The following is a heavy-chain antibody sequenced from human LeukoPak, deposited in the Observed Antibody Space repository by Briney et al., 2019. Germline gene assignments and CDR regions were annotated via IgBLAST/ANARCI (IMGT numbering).Heavy chain of an antibody. V-gene: IGHV3-30*02. D-gene: IGHD3-16*01. CDR2: IRFDGTKT. Sequence: GGSLRLSCLASKFRFSDYGMHWVRQAPGKGLEWVAFIRFDGTKTNYAESVRGRFTISRDNSKNTLYLQMNSLRADDTAVFYCAKDGVILAPGESWYMDVWGSGTPVTVSS. CDR3: AKDGVILAPGESWYMDV. J-gene: IGHJ6*03. CDR1: KFRFSDYG.